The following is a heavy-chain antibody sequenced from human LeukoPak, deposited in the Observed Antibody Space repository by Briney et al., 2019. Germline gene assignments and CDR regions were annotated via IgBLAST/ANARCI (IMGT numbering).Heavy chain of an antibody. V-gene: IGHV3-7*03. CDR2: IKPDGSET. Sequence: GGSLRLSCAASKFTFNNYWMTWVRQAPGKGLEWVANIKPDGSETYSVDSVRGRFTISRDNAKNSLYLQMNSLRVDDTAVYYCARHHVRGLAITGAMDVWGKGTTVTVSS. D-gene: IGHD3-10*01. J-gene: IGHJ6*04. CDR1: KFTFNNYW. CDR3: ARHHVRGLAITGAMDV.